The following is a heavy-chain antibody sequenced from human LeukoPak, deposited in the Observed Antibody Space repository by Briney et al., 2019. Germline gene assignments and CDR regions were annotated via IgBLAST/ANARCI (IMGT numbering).Heavy chain of an antibody. CDR1: GFSLSTSGMR. V-gene: IGHV2-70*04. D-gene: IGHD3-10*01. CDR2: IDWDYDK. CDR3: ARIGGSGTSYYFDY. J-gene: IGHJ4*02. Sequence: SGPALVKPTQTLTLTCTFSGFSLSTSGMRVSWIRQPPGKALEWLARIDWDYDKFYSTSLKTRLTISKDTSKNQVVLTMTNMDPVDTATYYCARIGGSGTSYYFDYWGQGTLVTVSS.